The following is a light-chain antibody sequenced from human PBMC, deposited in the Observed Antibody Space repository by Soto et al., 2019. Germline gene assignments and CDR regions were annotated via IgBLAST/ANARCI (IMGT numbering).Light chain of an antibody. CDR2: EVS. CDR3: SSYARSNAYV. Sequence: QSALSHPGSACWSLGHAITFSCTATSSDLGGYNYVSCYPLHPGKAPKLMVYEVSYRPSGVSSRFSGSKSANTDSLTISGLQAEDQADHYCSSYARSNAYVFGTGTKVTV. V-gene: IGLV2-14*01. J-gene: IGLJ1*01. CDR1: SSDLGGYNY.